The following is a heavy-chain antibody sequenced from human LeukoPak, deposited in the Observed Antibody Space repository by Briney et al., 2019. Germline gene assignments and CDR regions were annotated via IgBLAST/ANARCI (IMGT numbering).Heavy chain of an antibody. V-gene: IGHV4-34*01. CDR2: INHSGST. J-gene: IGHJ4*02. CDR1: GGSFSGYY. Sequence: SETLSLTCAVYGGSFSGYYWSWIRQPPGKGLEWIGEINHSGSTNYNPSLKSRVTISVDTSKNQFSLKLSSVTAADTAVYYCASSKWELLRSLFDYWGQGTLVTVSS. CDR3: ASSKWELLRSLFDY. D-gene: IGHD1-26*01.